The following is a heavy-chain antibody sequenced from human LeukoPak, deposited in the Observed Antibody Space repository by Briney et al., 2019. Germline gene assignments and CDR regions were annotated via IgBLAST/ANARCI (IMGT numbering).Heavy chain of an antibody. CDR3: ARDFEYSSSWYKRSVFDY. V-gene: IGHV1-18*01. D-gene: IGHD6-13*01. CDR2: ISAYNGNT. CDR1: GYAFTSYG. J-gene: IGHJ4*02. Sequence: ASVKVSCKASGYAFTSYGISWVRQAPGQGLEWMGWISAYNGNTNYAQKLQGRVTMTTDTSTSTAYMELRSLRSDDTAAYYCARDFEYSSSWYKRSVFDYWGQGTLVTVSS.